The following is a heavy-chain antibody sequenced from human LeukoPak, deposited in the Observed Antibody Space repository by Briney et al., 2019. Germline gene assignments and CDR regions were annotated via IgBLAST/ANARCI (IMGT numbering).Heavy chain of an antibody. J-gene: IGHJ4*02. CDR3: ARGGWSLDS. Sequence: SETLSLTCIVSGASISTYYWSWSRQPAGKGLEWIGRFYISGSTNYNPSLKSRVSMSVDTSKNQFSLRLSSVTAADTAVYYCARGGWSLDSWGQGTLVTVSS. D-gene: IGHD2-15*01. V-gene: IGHV4-4*07. CDR2: FYISGST. CDR1: GASISTYY.